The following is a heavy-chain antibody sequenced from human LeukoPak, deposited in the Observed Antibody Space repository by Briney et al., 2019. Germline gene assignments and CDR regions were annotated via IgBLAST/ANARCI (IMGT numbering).Heavy chain of an antibody. CDR2: IIPILGIA. D-gene: IGHD1-20*01. V-gene: IGHV1-69*04. J-gene: IGHJ4*02. CDR3: ASEASRLDNWDGDS. Sequence: SVKVSCKASGGTFSSYAISWVRQAPGQGLEWMGRIIPILGIANYAQKFQDRLTITAGKSTGTAYMELNSLRSEDTAMYYCASEASRLDNWDGDSWGQGTLVTVSS. CDR1: GGTFSSYA.